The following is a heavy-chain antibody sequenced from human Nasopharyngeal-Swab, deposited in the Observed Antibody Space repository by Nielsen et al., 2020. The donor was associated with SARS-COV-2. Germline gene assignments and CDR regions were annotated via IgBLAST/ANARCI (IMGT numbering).Heavy chain of an antibody. CDR3: ARERQLVRVYYYYYMDV. Sequence: ASVQVSCKASGYTFTGYAMHWVRQAPAQRREWMGWINAGNGNTKYSQKFQRRVTITRDTSASTAYMELSSLRSEDTAVYYCARERQLVRVYYYYYMDVWGKGTTVTVSS. J-gene: IGHJ6*03. D-gene: IGHD6-6*01. CDR1: GYTFTGYA. V-gene: IGHV1-3*01. CDR2: INAGNGNT.